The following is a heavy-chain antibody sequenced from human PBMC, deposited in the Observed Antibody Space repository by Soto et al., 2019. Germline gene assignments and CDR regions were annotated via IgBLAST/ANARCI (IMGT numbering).Heavy chain of an antibody. D-gene: IGHD4-4*01. CDR2: IYYIGST. V-gene: IGHV4-61*01. J-gene: IGHJ6*02. CDR3: AADYSNYVAGMDV. CDR1: GGSVSSGSYY. Sequence: PSETLSLTCTVSGGSVSSGSYYWSWIRQPPGKGLEWIGYIYYIGSTNYNPSLKSRVTISVDTSKNQFSLKLSSVTAADTAVYYCAADYSNYVAGMDVWGRRTTVPVS.